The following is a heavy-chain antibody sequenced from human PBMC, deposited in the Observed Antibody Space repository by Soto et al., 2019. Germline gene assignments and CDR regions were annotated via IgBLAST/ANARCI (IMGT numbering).Heavy chain of an antibody. CDR3: ARIYFTTTTCDSWFDP. D-gene: IGHD2-2*01. Sequence: PGESLKISCTGFGYTFTTFWNSWVRQMPGKGLEWMGRIDPGDTYATYSPAFQGHVTISADKATSNAYLQWSSLKASDTAMYFCARIYFTTTTCDSWFDPWGQGTLVTVSS. J-gene: IGHJ5*02. CDR1: GYTFTTFW. V-gene: IGHV5-10-1*01. CDR2: IDPGDTYA.